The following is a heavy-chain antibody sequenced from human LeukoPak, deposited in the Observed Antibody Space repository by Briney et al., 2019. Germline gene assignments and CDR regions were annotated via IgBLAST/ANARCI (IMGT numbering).Heavy chain of an antibody. CDR2: IRYDGNNK. CDR1: GFTFSSTG. V-gene: IGHV3-30*02. Sequence: GGPLRLSCTASGFTFSSTGMHWVRQAPGKGLEWVSYIRYDGNNKYYGDSVKGRLTVSRDNSKNTLYLQMNSLRVEDTAVYYCARTYNPDSWGQGTLVTVSS. CDR3: ARTYNPDS. J-gene: IGHJ4*02. D-gene: IGHD1-14*01.